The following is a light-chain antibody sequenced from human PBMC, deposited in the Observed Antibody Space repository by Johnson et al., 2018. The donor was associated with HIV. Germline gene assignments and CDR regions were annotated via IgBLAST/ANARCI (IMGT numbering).Light chain of an antibody. J-gene: IGLJ1*01. Sequence: QSVLTQPPSVSAAPGQKVTISCSGSSSNIGNKYVSWYQQLPGTAPKLLIYDDYKRPSGIPDRFSGSKSGTSATLGITGLQTGDEADYYCGTWDSSLGCVFGTGTKVTVL. CDR1: SSNIGNKY. CDR3: GTWDSSLGCV. CDR2: DDY. V-gene: IGLV1-51*01.